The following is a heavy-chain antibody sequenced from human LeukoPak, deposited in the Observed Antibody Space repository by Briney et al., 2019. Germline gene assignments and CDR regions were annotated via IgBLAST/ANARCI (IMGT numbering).Heavy chain of an antibody. CDR3: AKDATYSSGWSRSYYFDY. V-gene: IGHV3-30*18. D-gene: IGHD6-19*01. CDR1: GFTFSSYG. Sequence: GGSLRLSCAASGFTFSSYGMHWVRQAPGKGLEWVAVISYDGSNKYYADSVKGRFTISRDNSKNTLYLQMNSLRAEDTAVYYCAKDATYSSGWSRSYYFDYWGQGTLVTVSS. CDR2: ISYDGSNK. J-gene: IGHJ4*02.